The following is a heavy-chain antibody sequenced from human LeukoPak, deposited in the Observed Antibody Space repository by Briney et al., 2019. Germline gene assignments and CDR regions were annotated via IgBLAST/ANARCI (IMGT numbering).Heavy chain of an antibody. V-gene: IGHV1-18*01. CDR2: ISAYNGST. CDR1: GYTFTSYG. CDR3: ARDRYYYGSSGYWDAFDI. J-gene: IGHJ3*02. D-gene: IGHD3-22*01. Sequence: ASVKVSCKASGYTFTSYGISWVRQAPGQGLEWMGWISAYNGSTNYAQKLQGRVTMTTDTSTSTAYMELRSLRSDDTAVYYCARDRYYYGSSGYWDAFDIWGRGTMVTVSS.